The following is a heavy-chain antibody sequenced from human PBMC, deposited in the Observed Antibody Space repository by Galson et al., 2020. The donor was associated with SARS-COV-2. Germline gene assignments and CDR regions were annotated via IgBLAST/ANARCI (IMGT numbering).Heavy chain of an antibody. V-gene: IGHV3-23*01. CDR1: GFTFSSFT. CDR3: AKSIVATTSTFDY. CDR2: ITGSGGTT. J-gene: IGHJ4*02. Sequence: TWGSLRLSCAASGFTFSSFTMNWVRQAPGKGLEWVSGITGSGGTTYYADSVKGRFTISRDKSKSTLYLQMSSLRAEDTAVYYCAKSIVATTSTFDYWGQGTLGTVPS. D-gene: IGHD5-12*01.